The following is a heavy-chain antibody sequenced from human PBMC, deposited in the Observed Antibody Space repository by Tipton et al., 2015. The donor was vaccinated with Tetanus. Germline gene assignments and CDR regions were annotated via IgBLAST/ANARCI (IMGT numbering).Heavy chain of an antibody. CDR1: GFTFDDYG. Sequence: SLRLSCAASGFTFDDYGMSWVRQAPGKGLEWVSGINWNGGSTGYADSVKGRFTISRDNAKNSLYLQMNSLRAEDTALYYCARAIFPSGPGWPIDYRGQGTLVTVSS. D-gene: IGHD6-19*01. V-gene: IGHV3-20*04. CDR3: ARAIFPSGPGWPIDY. J-gene: IGHJ4*02. CDR2: INWNGGST.